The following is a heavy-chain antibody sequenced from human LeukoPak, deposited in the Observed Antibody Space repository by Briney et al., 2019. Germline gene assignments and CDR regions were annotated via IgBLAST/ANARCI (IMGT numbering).Heavy chain of an antibody. D-gene: IGHD5-18*01. CDR1: GYSFTSYW. CDR3: ARPPLVDTAMGYFDY. Sequence: GESLKISCKGSGYSFTSYWIGWVRQMPGKGLEWMGIIYPGDSDTRYSPSFQGQVTISADKSISTAYLQWSSLKASDTAMYYCARPPLVDTAMGYFDYWGQGTLVTVSS. CDR2: IYPGDSDT. V-gene: IGHV5-51*01. J-gene: IGHJ4*02.